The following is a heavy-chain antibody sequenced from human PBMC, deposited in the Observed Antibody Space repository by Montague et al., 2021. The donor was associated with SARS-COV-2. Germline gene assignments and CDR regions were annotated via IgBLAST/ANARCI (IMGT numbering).Heavy chain of an antibody. J-gene: IGHJ4*02. V-gene: IGHV6-1*01. D-gene: IGHD1-1*01. CDR2: TYYRSKWYT. CDR1: GDSVSSNSAA. CDR3: AREGTVSGPRGIYLDD. Sequence: CAISGDSVSSNSAAWNWIRQSPSEGLEWLGRTYYRSKWYTDYAPSVKTRITITPDTSNNQFSLHLNSVTPGDTAVYYCAREGTVSGPRGIYLDDWGQGTLVTVSS.